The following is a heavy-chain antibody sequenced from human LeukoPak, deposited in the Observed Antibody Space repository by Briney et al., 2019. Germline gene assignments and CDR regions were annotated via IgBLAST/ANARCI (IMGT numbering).Heavy chain of an antibody. V-gene: IGHV1-2*04. D-gene: IGHD3-10*01. Sequence: GASVKVSCKASGYTFTGYYMHWVRQAPGQGLEWMGWINPNSGGTNYAQKFQGWVTMTRDTSISTAYMELSRLRSDDTAVYYCARAGRAMVRGVISHWFDPWGQGTLVTVSS. CDR3: ARAGRAMVRGVISHWFDP. CDR1: GYTFTGYY. J-gene: IGHJ5*02. CDR2: INPNSGGT.